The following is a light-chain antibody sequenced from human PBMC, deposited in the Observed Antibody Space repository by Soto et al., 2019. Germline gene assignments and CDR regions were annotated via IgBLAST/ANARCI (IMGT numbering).Light chain of an antibody. CDR3: QQYGSSPAFP. CDR1: QSVPSTS. J-gene: IGKJ3*01. V-gene: IGKV3-20*01. CDR2: GAY. Sequence: EIVLTQSPGTLQFSTEERATLSCRATQSVPSTSFAWYQQKPGQDPRLLIYGAYTSATGIPDRFIGSGSGTDFSLTISRLGPEDFAVEFCQQYGSSPAFPFGPGTTVDI.